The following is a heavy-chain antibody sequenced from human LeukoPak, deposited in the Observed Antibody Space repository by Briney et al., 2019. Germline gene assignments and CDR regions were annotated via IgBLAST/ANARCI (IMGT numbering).Heavy chain of an antibody. D-gene: IGHD6-19*01. CDR3: ARGARGIAVAGPSPGVDY. Sequence: SETLSLTCAVYGGSSSGYYWSWIRQPPGKGLEWIGEINHSGSTNYNPSLKSRVTISVDTSKNQFSLKLSSVTAADTAVYYCARGARGIAVAGPSPGVDYWGQGTLVTVSS. V-gene: IGHV4-34*01. CDR2: INHSGST. CDR1: GGSSSGYY. J-gene: IGHJ4*02.